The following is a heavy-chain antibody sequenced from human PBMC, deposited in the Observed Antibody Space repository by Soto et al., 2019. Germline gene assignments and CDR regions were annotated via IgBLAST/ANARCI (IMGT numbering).Heavy chain of an antibody. CDR1: GVTISSCIYY. CDR2: IYYSGST. CDR3: ARMGAVGHRYGTLGMDL. Sequence: PSETLFLTCPFSGVTISSCIYYWGLIRQPHGQGLEWIGSIYYSGSTYYNPSLKSRVTISVNTSKNQFSLKLRSVTAADQAVYYCARMGAVGHRYGTLGMDLWGQVTMVPV. D-gene: IGHD5-18*01. V-gene: IGHV4-39*01. J-gene: IGHJ6*02.